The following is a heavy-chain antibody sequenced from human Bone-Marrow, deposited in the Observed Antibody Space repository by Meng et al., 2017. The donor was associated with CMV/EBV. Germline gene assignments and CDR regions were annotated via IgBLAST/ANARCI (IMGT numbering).Heavy chain of an antibody. CDR2: IRYDGSNK. J-gene: IGHJ4*02. CDR1: GFTFSSYG. V-gene: IGHV3-30*02. D-gene: IGHD1-26*01. Sequence: GESLKISCAASGFTFSSYGMHWVRQAPGKGLEWVAFIRYDGSNKYYADSVKGRFTISRDNSKNTLYLQMNSLRAEDTAVYYCASRGATGTPYWGQGTRVTGYS. CDR3: ASRGATGTPY.